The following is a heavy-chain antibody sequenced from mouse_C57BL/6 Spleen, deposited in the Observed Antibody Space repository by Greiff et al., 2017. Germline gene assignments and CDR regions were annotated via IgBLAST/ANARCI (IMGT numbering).Heavy chain of an antibody. D-gene: IGHD1-1*01. V-gene: IGHV5-9-1*02. Sequence: EVQLVESGEGLVKPGGSLKLSCAASGFTFSSYAMSWVRQTPEKRLEWVAYISSGGDYIYYADTVKGRFTISRDNARNTLYLQMSSLKSEDTAMYYCTRDDYYGSMGDYWGQGTTLTVSS. CDR2: ISSGGDYI. J-gene: IGHJ2*01. CDR1: GFTFSSYA. CDR3: TRDDYYGSMGDY.